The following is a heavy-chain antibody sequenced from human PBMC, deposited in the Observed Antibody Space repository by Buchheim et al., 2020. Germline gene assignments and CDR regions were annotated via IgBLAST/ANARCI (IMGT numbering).Heavy chain of an antibody. D-gene: IGHD1-26*01. CDR3: ARYSGTYSSTFYYYGMDV. V-gene: IGHV3-30*03. Sequence: QVQLVESGGGVVQPGRSLRLSCAASGFTFSTYGMHWVRQAPGKGLEWVAVISYDGSNKYYADSVKGRFTISRDNSKNKLDLQMNSLRAEDTAVYYCARYSGTYSSTFYYYGMDVWGQGTT. CDR2: ISYDGSNK. J-gene: IGHJ6*02. CDR1: GFTFSTYG.